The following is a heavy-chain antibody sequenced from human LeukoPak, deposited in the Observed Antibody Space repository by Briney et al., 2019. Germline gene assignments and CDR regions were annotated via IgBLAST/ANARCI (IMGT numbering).Heavy chain of an antibody. J-gene: IGHJ4*02. D-gene: IGHD4-23*01. CDR2: IYYSGST. V-gene: IGHV4-61*05. CDR3: ARAPANGGNDY. CDR1: GGSISISTYY. Sequence: PSETLSLTCTVSGGSISISTYYWGWIRQPPGKGLEWIGYIYYSGSTNYNPSLKSRVTISVDTSKNQFSLKLSSVTAADTAVYYCARAPANGGNDYWGQGTLVTVSS.